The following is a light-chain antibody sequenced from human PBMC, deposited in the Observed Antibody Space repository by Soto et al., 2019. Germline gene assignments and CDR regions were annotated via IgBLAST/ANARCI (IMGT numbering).Light chain of an antibody. Sequence: ENVLTQSPGTLSLSPGERATLSCRASQTVSSYLTWYQQRPGQAPRLLISGASRRATGIPDRFSGSGSGTDFTLTISRLDPEDFGLYYCQQYGSSPITFGQGTRLEIK. J-gene: IGKJ5*01. CDR3: QQYGSSPIT. CDR1: QTVSSY. V-gene: IGKV3-20*01. CDR2: GAS.